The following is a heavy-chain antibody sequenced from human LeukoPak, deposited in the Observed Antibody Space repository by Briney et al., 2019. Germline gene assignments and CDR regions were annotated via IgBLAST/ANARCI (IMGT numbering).Heavy chain of an antibody. CDR1: GGSISSGDYY. CDR2: IYYSGST. D-gene: IGHD5-24*01. Sequence: PSETLSLTCTVSGGSISSGDYYWSWIRQPPGKGLEWIGYIYYSGSTYYNPSLESRVTISVDTSKNQFSLKLSSVTAADTAVYYCARGKLRGGYGTDYWGQGTLVAVSS. J-gene: IGHJ4*02. CDR3: ARGKLRGGYGTDY. V-gene: IGHV4-30-4*01.